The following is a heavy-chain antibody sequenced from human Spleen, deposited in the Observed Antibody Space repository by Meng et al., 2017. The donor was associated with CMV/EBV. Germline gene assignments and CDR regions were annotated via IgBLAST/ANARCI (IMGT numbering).Heavy chain of an antibody. D-gene: IGHD3-3*01. CDR1: GGSFSGYH. J-gene: IGHJ4*02. CDR3: ARGSYDFWSGRKVLYYFDY. V-gene: IGHV4-34*01. CDR2: INHSGST. Sequence: SETLSLTCAVYGGSFSGYHWSWIRQPPGKGLEWIGEINHSGSTNYNPSLKSRVTISVDTSKNQFSLKLSSVTAADTAVYYCARGSYDFWSGRKVLYYFDYWGQGTLVTVSS.